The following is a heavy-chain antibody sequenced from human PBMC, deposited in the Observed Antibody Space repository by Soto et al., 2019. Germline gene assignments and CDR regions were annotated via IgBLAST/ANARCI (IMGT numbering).Heavy chain of an antibody. V-gene: IGHV6-1*01. CDR3: ARGEQYSGRIFDY. Sequence: QVQLQQSGPGLVKPSQTLSLTCAITGDSVSSNSAGWSWVRQSPSIGLEWLGRTYYRSKWYYEYAGSVRGRITINPDTSKNQYSLQLNSGTPEDTAVYFCARGEQYSGRIFDYWGQGTLVTVSS. D-gene: IGHD1-26*01. J-gene: IGHJ4*01. CDR1: GDSVSSNSAG. CDR2: TYYRSKWYY.